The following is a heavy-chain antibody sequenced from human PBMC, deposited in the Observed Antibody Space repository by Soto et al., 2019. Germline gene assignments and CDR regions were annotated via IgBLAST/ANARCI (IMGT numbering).Heavy chain of an antibody. CDR1: GYSFATYG. Sequence: QVQLVQSGAEVKKPGASVKVSCKASGYSFATYGFSWVRQAPGQGLECVGWISAHNGDTHYSQKFQGRVTLTTDKSTNPGSMELRSLTSDDTAVYVCATEPIYYNDGSGYYPLGHWGQGTLVTVSA. CDR2: ISAHNGDT. V-gene: IGHV1-18*04. J-gene: IGHJ4*02. CDR3: ATEPIYYNDGSGYYPLGH. D-gene: IGHD3-22*01.